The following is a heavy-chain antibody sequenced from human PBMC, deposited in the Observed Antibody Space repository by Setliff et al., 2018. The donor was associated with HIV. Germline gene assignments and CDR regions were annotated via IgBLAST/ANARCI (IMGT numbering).Heavy chain of an antibody. Sequence: PGGSLRLSCAASGFTFSSYEMNWVRQAPGKGLEWVSYISSSGGTIYYADSVKGRFTISRDNAKNSLYLQMNSLRADDTATYYCVRDLTTIVTRKVFDFWGQGTMVTVSS. CDR2: ISSSGGTI. CDR3: VRDLTTIVTRKVFDF. D-gene: IGHD4-4*01. CDR1: GFTFSSYE. V-gene: IGHV3-48*03. J-gene: IGHJ3*01.